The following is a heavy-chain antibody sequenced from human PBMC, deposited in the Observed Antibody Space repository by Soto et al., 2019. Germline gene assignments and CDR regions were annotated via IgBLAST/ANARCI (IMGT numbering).Heavy chain of an antibody. CDR2: SYYSGST. CDR3: ARHAGNYDFWSGYDYYYYMDV. V-gene: IGHV4-39*01. CDR1: GGSISSSSYY. J-gene: IGHJ6*03. Sequence: QLQLQESGPGLVKPSETLSLTCTVSGGSISSSSYYWGWIRQPPGKGLEWIGSSYYSGSTYYNPSLKIRVTISIDTSKNQFSVKLSSVTAADTAVYYSARHAGNYDFWSGYDYYYYMDVWGKGTTVTVSS. D-gene: IGHD3-3*01.